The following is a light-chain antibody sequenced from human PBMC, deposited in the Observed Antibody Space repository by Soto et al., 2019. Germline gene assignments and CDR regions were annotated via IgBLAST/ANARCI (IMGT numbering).Light chain of an antibody. Sequence: EIVLTQSPGTLSLFPGEKATPSCRASQSVSSSYLAWYQQKPGQAPRLLIYDASSRATGIPDRFSGGGFGTDFTLTISRLEPEDFAVYYCQQFSSYPLTFGGGNKVDI. CDR2: DAS. CDR1: QSVSSSY. V-gene: IGKV3-20*01. CDR3: QQFSSYPLT. J-gene: IGKJ4*01.